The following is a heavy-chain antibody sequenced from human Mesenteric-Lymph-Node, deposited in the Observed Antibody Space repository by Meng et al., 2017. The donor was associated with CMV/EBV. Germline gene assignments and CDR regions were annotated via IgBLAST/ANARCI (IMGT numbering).Heavy chain of an antibody. J-gene: IGHJ6*02. CDR3: AKLRKYSETGGDYYYGMDV. D-gene: IGHD1-26*01. CDR2: INSDGSST. V-gene: IGHV3-74*01. CDR1: GFTFSSYW. Sequence: GSLRLSCAASGFTFSSYWMHWVRQAPGKGLVWVSRINSDGSSTSYADSVKGRFTISRDNAKNTLYLQMNSLRAEDTAVYYCAKLRKYSETGGDYYYGMDVWGQGTTVTVSS.